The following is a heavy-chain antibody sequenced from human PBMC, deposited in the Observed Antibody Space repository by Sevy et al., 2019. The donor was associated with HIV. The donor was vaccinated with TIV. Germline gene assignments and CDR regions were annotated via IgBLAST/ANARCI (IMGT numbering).Heavy chain of an antibody. D-gene: IGHD1-1*01. CDR2: LKHKAYGGTL. J-gene: IGHJ4*02. V-gene: IGHV3-49*04. CDR1: GFTFGDYA. CDR3: TRWKGAHSIFDY. Sequence: GGSLRLSCTGSGFTFGDYAMSWVRQAPGKGLEWVAFLKHKAYGGTLDYAAFVKGRFSISREDSKSIAHLQMNDLKTEDTAIYYCTRWKGAHSIFDYWGQGALVTVSS.